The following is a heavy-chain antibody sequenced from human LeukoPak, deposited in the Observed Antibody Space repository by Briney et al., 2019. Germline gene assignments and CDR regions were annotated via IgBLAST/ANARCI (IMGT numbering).Heavy chain of an antibody. Sequence: GGSLRLSCVVSGFTFSSYAMNWVRQAPGKGLEWVSAISGSGGSTYYADSMKGRFTISRDNSKNTLYLQMNSLRAEDTAVYYCAKSLSSGWLYYFDYWGQGTLVTVSS. CDR2: ISGSGGST. D-gene: IGHD6-19*01. CDR3: AKSLSSGWLYYFDY. V-gene: IGHV3-23*01. J-gene: IGHJ4*02. CDR1: GFTFSSYA.